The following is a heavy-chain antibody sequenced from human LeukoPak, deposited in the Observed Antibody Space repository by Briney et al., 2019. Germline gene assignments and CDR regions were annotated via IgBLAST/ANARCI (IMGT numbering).Heavy chain of an antibody. CDR2: IYTSGTV. J-gene: IGHJ3*02. CDR3: ARSDLPSPVKGAIDI. V-gene: IGHV4-61*02. CDR1: GDSLSSSYS. Sequence: SQTLSLTCTLSGDSLSSSYSWSWIRQPAGKTLEWIGRIYTSGTVNYKPSLKSRVSISLDTSNNQFSLNLRSVTAADTAVYYCARSDLPSPVKGAIDIWGPGTMVTVSS. D-gene: IGHD4-23*01.